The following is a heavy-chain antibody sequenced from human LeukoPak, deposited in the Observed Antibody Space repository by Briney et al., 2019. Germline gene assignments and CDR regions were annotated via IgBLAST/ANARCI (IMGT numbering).Heavy chain of an antibody. D-gene: IGHD3-9*01. CDR1: GFTFSSYA. CDR2: ISSSSSYI. V-gene: IGHV3-21*01. J-gene: IGHJ6*02. Sequence: PGGSLRLSCAASGFTFSSYAMHWVRQAPGKGLEWVSSISSSSSYIYYADSVKGRFTISRDNAKNSLYLQMNSLRAEDTAVYYCARDYDILTGYYYYGMDVWGQGTTVTVSS. CDR3: ARDYDILTGYYYYGMDV.